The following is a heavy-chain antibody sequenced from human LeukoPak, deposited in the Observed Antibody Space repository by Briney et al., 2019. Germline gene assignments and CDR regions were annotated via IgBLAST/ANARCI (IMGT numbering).Heavy chain of an antibody. CDR3: ARDSVVATITPYYFDY. D-gene: IGHD5-12*01. J-gene: IGHJ4*02. Sequence: RGSLRLSCAASGFTFSSYSMNWVRQAPGKGLEWVSSISSSSSYIYYADSVKGRFTISRDNAKNSLYLQMNSLRAEDTAVYYCARDSVVATITPYYFDYWGQGTLVTVSS. V-gene: IGHV3-21*01. CDR1: GFTFSSYS. CDR2: ISSSSSYI.